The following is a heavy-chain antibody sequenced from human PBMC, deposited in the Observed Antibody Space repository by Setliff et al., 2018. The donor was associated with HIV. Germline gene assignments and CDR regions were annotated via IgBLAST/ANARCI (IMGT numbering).Heavy chain of an antibody. D-gene: IGHD4-4*01. Sequence: SVKVSCKTSGGTFSTYVITWVRQAPGQGLEWMGGMLRILGMGDFAQKFQGRVTITADASTRTAYMELSSLTSDDTAVYYCAGSAHSYSYMGYYYHTMDVWGQGTTVTVSS. CDR2: MLRILGMG. CDR1: GGTFSTYV. J-gene: IGHJ6*02. V-gene: IGHV1-69*10. CDR3: AGSAHSYSYMGYYYHTMDV.